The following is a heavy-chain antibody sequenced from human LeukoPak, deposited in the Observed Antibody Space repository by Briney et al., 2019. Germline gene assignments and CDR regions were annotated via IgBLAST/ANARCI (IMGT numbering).Heavy chain of an antibody. Sequence: AGGSLRLSCAASGFTFSSYSMNWVRQAPGKGLEWVSYISSSSSTIYYADSVKGRFTISRDNAKNSLYLQMNSLRAEDTAVYYCARRVSGGSSYYYYGMDVWGQGTTVTVSS. D-gene: IGHD2-15*01. J-gene: IGHJ6*02. CDR1: GFTFSSYS. CDR3: ARRVSGGSSYYYYGMDV. CDR2: ISSSSSTI. V-gene: IGHV3-48*01.